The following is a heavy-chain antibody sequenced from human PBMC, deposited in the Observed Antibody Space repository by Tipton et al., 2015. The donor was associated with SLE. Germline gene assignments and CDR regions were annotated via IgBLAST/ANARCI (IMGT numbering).Heavy chain of an antibody. CDR3: ARSLGAGFCSGGNCFEPLDY. D-gene: IGHD2-15*01. J-gene: IGHJ4*02. CDR2: IFYRGRT. V-gene: IGHV4-39*07. Sequence: TLSLTCTVSGGSIGSNSYHWGWIRQPPGKGLEWIGSIFYRGRTYRNPSLKSRVTIALDTSKNQFSLKLKSVTAVDTAVYYCARSLGAGFCSGGNCFEPLDYWGQGTLVTVSS. CDR1: GGSIGSNSYH.